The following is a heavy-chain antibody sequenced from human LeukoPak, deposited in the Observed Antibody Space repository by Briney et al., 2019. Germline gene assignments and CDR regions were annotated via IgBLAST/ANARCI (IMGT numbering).Heavy chain of an antibody. CDR3: ASLFGARDYFGY. CDR1: GGSISSYY. J-gene: IGHJ4*02. D-gene: IGHD1-26*01. V-gene: IGHV4-59*01. Sequence: PSETLFLTCTVSGGSISSYYWSWIRQPPGKGLEWIGYIYYSGSTNYNPSLKSRVTISVDTSKNQFSLKLSSVTAADTAVYYCASLFGARDYFGYWGQGTLVTVSS. CDR2: IYYSGST.